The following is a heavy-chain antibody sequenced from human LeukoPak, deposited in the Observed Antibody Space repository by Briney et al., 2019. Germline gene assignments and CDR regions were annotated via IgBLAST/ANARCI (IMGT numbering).Heavy chain of an antibody. D-gene: IGHD2-15*01. CDR2: MYYSGST. CDR3: ARGLPAYYFDF. V-gene: IGHV4-39*07. Sequence: SETLSLTCTVSGGSISSSNYYWGWIRQPPGKGLEWIGSMYYSGSTYYNPSLKSRVTILVDTSKSQFSLKLSSVTAADTAVYFCARGLPAYYFDFWGQGTLVPVSS. J-gene: IGHJ4*02. CDR1: GGSISSSNYY.